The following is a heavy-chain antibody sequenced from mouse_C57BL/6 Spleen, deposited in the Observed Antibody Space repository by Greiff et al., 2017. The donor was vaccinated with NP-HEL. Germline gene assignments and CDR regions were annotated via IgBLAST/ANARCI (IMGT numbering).Heavy chain of an antibody. CDR3: ARDSLVAY. V-gene: IGHV1-81*01. CDR1: GYTFTSYG. D-gene: IGHD1-1*01. CDR2: IYPRSGNT. J-gene: IGHJ3*01. Sequence: VMLVESGAELARPGASVKLSCKASGYTFTSYGISWVKQRTGQGLEWIGEIYPRSGNTYYNEKFKGKATLTADKSSSTAYMELRSLTSEDSAVYFCARDSLVAYWGQGTLVTVSA.